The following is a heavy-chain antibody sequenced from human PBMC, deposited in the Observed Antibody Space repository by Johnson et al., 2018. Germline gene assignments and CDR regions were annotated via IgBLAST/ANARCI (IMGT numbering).Heavy chain of an antibody. D-gene: IGHD2-21*01. CDR3: AKDLLDAFDS. J-gene: IGHJ3*02. CDR1: GFTFSSYG. CDR2: ISYDGSNK. Sequence: QVQLVESGGGVVQPGRSLRLSCAASGFTFSSYGMHWVRQAPGKGLEWVAVISYDGSNKNYADSVKARFPISRDNSKNTLYLQMNSLRAEHTAVYYCAKDLLDAFDSWGQGTMVTVSS. V-gene: IGHV3-30*18.